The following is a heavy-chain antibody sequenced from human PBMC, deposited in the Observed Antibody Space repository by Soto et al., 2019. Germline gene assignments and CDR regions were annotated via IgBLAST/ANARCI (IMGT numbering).Heavy chain of an antibody. CDR1: GVTFSRYW. J-gene: IGHJ4*02. V-gene: IGHV3-74*01. CDR3: AKDTYFRDSSGYYVFDY. Sequence: GSLGLACASSGVTFSRYWMHWACQAPGKGLVWVSRINSDGSNEHYTDSVKGRFTISRDNSKNMVFLHMNSLRPEDTAVYHCAKDTYFRDSSGYYVFDYWGPGPQVTVSS. CDR2: INSDGSNE. D-gene: IGHD3-22*01.